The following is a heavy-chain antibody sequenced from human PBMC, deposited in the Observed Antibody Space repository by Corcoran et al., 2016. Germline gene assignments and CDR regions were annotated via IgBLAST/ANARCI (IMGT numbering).Heavy chain of an antibody. V-gene: IGHV3-21*01. CDR3: ARDLCVALDY. CDR1: GFTFSSYS. Sequence: EVQLVESGGGLVKPGGSLRLSCAASGFTFSSYSMNWVRQAPGKGLEWVSSISSSSSYIYYADSVKGRFTISRDNAKNSLYLQMNSLRAEETAVYYCARDLCVALDYWGQGTLVTFAS. CDR2: ISSSSSYI. J-gene: IGHJ4*02. D-gene: IGHD2-21*01.